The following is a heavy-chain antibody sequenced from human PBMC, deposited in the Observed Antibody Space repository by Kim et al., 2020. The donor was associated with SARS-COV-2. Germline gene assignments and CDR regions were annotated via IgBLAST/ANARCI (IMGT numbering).Heavy chain of an antibody. CDR3: ARARGGSYYSGIDF. CDR1: GFTFSSYA. V-gene: IGHV3-30-3*01. Sequence: GGSLRLSCAASGFTFSSYAMHWVRQAPGKGLEWVAVISYDGSNNYYADPVKGRFTISRDNSKKTLYLQMNSLRAEDTAVYYCARARGGSYYSGIDFWGQG. CDR2: ISYDGSNN. D-gene: IGHD1-26*01. J-gene: IGHJ6*02.